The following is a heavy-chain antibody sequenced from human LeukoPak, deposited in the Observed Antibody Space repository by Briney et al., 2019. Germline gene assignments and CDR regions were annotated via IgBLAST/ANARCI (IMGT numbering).Heavy chain of an antibody. V-gene: IGHV3-21*01. J-gene: IGHJ4*02. CDR2: ISSSSSGI. D-gene: IGHD3-22*01. CDR1: GFTFSKHA. CDR3: ARDFEERGYFVADFDY. Sequence: GGSLRLSCAASGFTFSKHAMNWVRQAPGKGLEWVSSISSSSSGIYYADSVKGRFTISRDNARNSLYLQMNSLRAEDTAVYYCARDFEERGYFVADFDYWGQGTLVTVSS.